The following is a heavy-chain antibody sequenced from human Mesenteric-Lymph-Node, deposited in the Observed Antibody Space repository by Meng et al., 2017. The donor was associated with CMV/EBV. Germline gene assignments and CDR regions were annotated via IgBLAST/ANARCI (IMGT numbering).Heavy chain of an antibody. Sequence: ASVKVSCKASGGTFSSYAISWVRQAPGQGLEWMGWINPNSGGTNYAQKFQGRVTMTRDTSISTAYMELSRLRSDDTAVYYCARGDSSSWEYYYYYYGMDVWGQGTTVTVSS. J-gene: IGHJ6*02. V-gene: IGHV1-2*02. CDR2: INPNSGGT. D-gene: IGHD6-13*01. CDR1: GGTFSSYA. CDR3: ARGDSSSWEYYYYYYGMDV.